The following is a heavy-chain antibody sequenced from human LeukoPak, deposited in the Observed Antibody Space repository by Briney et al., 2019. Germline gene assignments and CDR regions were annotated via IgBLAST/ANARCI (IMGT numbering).Heavy chain of an antibody. CDR1: GASISSSSYY. CDR3: ARDYRTTSWFDP. D-gene: IGHD2/OR15-2a*01. Sequence: SETLSLTCTVSGASISSSSYYWAWIRQPPGKGLEWIGSVHYSGSIYYSPSLKSRATLSVDTSKNEFSLRLTSVTAADTAVYYCARDYRTTSWFDPWGQGTLVTVSS. V-gene: IGHV4-39*07. CDR2: VHYSGSI. J-gene: IGHJ5*02.